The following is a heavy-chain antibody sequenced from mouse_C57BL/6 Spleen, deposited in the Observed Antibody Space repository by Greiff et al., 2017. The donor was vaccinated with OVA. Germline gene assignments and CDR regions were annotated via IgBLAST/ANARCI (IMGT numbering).Heavy chain of an antibody. CDR2: IYPGSGNT. V-gene: IGHV1-66*01. D-gene: IGHD1-1*01. CDR1: GYSFTSYY. J-gene: IGHJ2*01. CDR3: AMELLRFSSYFDY. Sequence: QVQLQQSGPELVKPGASVKISCKASGYSFTSYYIHWVKQRPGQGLEWIGWIYPGSGNTKYNEKFKGKATLTADTSSSTAYMQLSSLTSEDSAVYYCAMELLRFSSYFDYWGQGTTLTVSS.